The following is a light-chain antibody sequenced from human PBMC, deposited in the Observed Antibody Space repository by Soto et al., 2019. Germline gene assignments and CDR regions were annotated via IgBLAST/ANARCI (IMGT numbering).Light chain of an antibody. CDR1: QDISNY. CDR2: GAS. CDR3: QQYDNPPPFP. V-gene: IGKV1-33*01. J-gene: IGKJ3*01. Sequence: DIQMTQSPSSLSASVGDRVTITCQASQDISNYLNWYQQKPGKAPKLLIYGASNLETGVPSRFSGSGSGTDFTCTLSTLQPEDIEPYYCQQYDNPPPFPFGPGTKVDIK.